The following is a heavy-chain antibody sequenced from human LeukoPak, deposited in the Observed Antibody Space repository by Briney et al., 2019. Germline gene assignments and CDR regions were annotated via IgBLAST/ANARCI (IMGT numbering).Heavy chain of an antibody. Sequence: PGGSLRLSCAASGFTFSSYGMHWVRQAPGKGLEWVAVIWYDGSNKYYADSVKGRFTISRDNSKNTLYLQMNSLRAEDTAVYYCARDLYRMAAYFDYWGQGTLVTVSS. D-gene: IGHD5-24*01. CDR3: ARDLYRMAAYFDY. CDR2: IWYDGSNK. CDR1: GFTFSSYG. J-gene: IGHJ4*02. V-gene: IGHV3-33*01.